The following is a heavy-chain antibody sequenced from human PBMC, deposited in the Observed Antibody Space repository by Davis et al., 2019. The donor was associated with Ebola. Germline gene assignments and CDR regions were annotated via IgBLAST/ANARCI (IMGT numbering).Heavy chain of an antibody. Sequence: ETLSLTCTVSGYSIDSNYYWGWIRQPPGKGLQWVANIKQDESEKYYVDSVKGRFTISRDNAKNSLYLQMNSLRVEDTAVYYCASNSGNYGYYMDVWGKGTTVTVSS. CDR1: GYSIDSNYY. D-gene: IGHD1-26*01. CDR2: IKQDESEK. J-gene: IGHJ6*03. CDR3: ASNSGNYGYYMDV. V-gene: IGHV3-7*01.